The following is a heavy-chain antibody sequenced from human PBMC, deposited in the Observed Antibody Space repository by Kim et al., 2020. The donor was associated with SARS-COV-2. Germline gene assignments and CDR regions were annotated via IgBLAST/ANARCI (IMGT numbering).Heavy chain of an antibody. D-gene: IGHD6-19*01. CDR3: ARDRTTSVAGTLDY. J-gene: IGHJ4*02. CDR2: ISAYNGNT. CDR1: GYTFTSYG. V-gene: IGHV1-18*04. Sequence: ASVKVSCKASGYTFTSYGISWVRQAPGQGLEWMGWISAYNGNTNYAQKLQGRVTMTTDTSTSTAYMELRSLRSDDTAVYYCARDRTTSVAGTLDYWGQGTLVTVSS.